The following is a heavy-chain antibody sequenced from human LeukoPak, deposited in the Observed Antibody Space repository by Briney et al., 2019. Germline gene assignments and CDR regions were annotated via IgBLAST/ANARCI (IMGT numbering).Heavy chain of an antibody. CDR3: ARDFGIVDNRFDY. CDR1: GFTFSSYA. D-gene: IGHD1-14*01. Sequence: GGSLRLSCAASGFTFSSYAMSWVRQAPGQGLEWISYISSNGGTIYYADSVKGRFTISRDNAKNSLYLQMSSLRVEDTAVYYCARDFGIVDNRFDYWGQGALVTVSS. CDR2: ISSNGGTI. J-gene: IGHJ4*02. V-gene: IGHV3-48*03.